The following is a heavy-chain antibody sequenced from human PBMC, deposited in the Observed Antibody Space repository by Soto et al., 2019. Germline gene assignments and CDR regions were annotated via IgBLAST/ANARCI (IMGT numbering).Heavy chain of an antibody. V-gene: IGHV4-31*03. J-gene: IGHJ4*02. CDR1: GGSISSGGYY. CDR2: IYHSGRT. CDR3: AREVFLWFGELSPYFDY. Sequence: PSETRSLTCTVSGGSISSGGYYWSWIRQHPGKGLEWIGYIYHSGRTYYNPSLKSRVTISVDTSKNQFSLKLSSVTAADTAVYYCAREVFLWFGELSPYFDYWGQGTLATVSS. D-gene: IGHD3-10*01.